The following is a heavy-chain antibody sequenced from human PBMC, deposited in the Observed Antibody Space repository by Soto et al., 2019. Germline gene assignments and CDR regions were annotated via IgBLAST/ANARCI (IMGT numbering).Heavy chain of an antibody. V-gene: IGHV1-18*04. J-gene: IGHJ4*02. D-gene: IGHD6-19*01. CDR3: ARRGSGLVDC. CDR1: GYTFTSYG. CDR2: ISIYNGHT. Sequence: ASVKVSCKASGYTFTSYGITWVRQAPGQGLEWVGWISIYNGHTEYAQKFQGRVTMTTDISTTTAYMELRSLKFDDTALYYCARRGSGLVDCWGKGTSVTVSS.